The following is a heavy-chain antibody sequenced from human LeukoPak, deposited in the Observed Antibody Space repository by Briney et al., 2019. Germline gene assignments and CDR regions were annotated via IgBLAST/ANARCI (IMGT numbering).Heavy chain of an antibody. J-gene: IGHJ4*02. CDR3: ARDALCGGDCYSTFDY. V-gene: IGHV1-46*01. D-gene: IGHD2-21*02. CDR1: GYTFTNYG. Sequence: VASVKVSCKASGYTFTNYGVSWVRQAPGQGLEWMGIINPSGGSTSYAQKFRGRVTMTRDTSTSTVYMELSSLRSEDTAVYYCARDALCGGDCYSTFDYWGQGTLVTVSS. CDR2: INPSGGST.